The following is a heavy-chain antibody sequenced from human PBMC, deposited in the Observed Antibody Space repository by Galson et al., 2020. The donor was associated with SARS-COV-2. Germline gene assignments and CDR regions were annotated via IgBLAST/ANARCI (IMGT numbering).Heavy chain of an antibody. CDR3: ARGSIYYDFWSGRAEYFQH. CDR1: GFSFSNYW. D-gene: IGHD3-3*01. Sequence: GGSLRLSCRGSGFSFSNYWMNWVRQAPGKGLEWVANIKHDGSEKFYVESVKGRFTFSRDNTQNSLYLQMNNLRVEDTAVYFCARGSIYYDFWSGRAEYFQHWGQGTRVTLSS. CDR2: IKHDGSEK. J-gene: IGHJ1*01. V-gene: IGHV3-7*01.